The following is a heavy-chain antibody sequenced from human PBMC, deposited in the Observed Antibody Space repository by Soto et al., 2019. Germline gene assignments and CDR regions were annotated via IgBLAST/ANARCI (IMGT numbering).Heavy chain of an antibody. Sequence: QVHFQESGPGLVKPSETLSLSCSVSGGTISGYYWTWIRQPAGKGLEWIGRIYSSGNTKYNPSLQSRVTMSLDTSNNQFSLRLTSVTAADTAVYYCARGQRFSDWFDPWGHGTLVTVSS. CDR1: GGTISGYY. CDR3: ARGQRFSDWFDP. CDR2: IYSSGNT. D-gene: IGHD3-3*01. J-gene: IGHJ5*02. V-gene: IGHV4-4*07.